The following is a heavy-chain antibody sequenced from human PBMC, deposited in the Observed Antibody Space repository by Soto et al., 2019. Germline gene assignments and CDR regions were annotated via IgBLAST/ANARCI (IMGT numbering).Heavy chain of an antibody. V-gene: IGHV1-3*01. D-gene: IGHD3-3*01. CDR1: GYTFSNYA. CDR2: INAGDGSP. CDR3: AREGEEWPTYYYYYMAV. J-gene: IGHJ6*03. Sequence: ASVKVSCKASGYTFSNYAMNWVRQAPGQRLEWMGWINAGDGSPKYSENFQDRVTITRDTSATTVYMELRGLRSEDTAVYYCAREGEEWPTYYYYYMAVWGKGTTVTVSS.